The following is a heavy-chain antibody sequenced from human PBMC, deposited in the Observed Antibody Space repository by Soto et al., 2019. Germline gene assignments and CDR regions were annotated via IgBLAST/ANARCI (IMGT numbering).Heavy chain of an antibody. CDR2: FDPEDGET. Sequence: ASVKVSCKVSGYTLTELSMHWVRQAPGKGLEWMGGFDPEDGETIYAQKFQGSVTMTEDTSTDTAYMELSSLRSEDTAVYYCATDTSTMVRGFFLDYPWGQGTLVTVSS. D-gene: IGHD3-10*01. CDR1: GYTLTELS. V-gene: IGHV1-24*01. CDR3: ATDTSTMVRGFFLDYP. J-gene: IGHJ5*02.